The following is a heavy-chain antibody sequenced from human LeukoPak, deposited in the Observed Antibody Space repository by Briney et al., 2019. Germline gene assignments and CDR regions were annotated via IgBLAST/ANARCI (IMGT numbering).Heavy chain of an antibody. CDR2: IYTSGST. Sequence: SETLSLTCTVSGGSISSGSSYWSWIRQPAGKGLEWIGRIYTSGSTNYNPSLKSRVTISVDTSKNQFSLKLSSATAADTAVYYCVRGIVVVAQLGYYFYYMDVWGKGTTVTISS. J-gene: IGHJ6*03. V-gene: IGHV4-61*02. D-gene: IGHD2-15*01. CDR3: VRGIVVVAQLGYYFYYMDV. CDR1: GGSISSGSSY.